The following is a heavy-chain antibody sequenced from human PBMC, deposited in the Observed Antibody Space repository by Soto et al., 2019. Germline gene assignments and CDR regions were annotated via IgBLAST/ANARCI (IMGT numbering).Heavy chain of an antibody. CDR2: ITGSGDGT. Sequence: GGSLRLTCLTSGFTFSSYTMTWVRQAPGKGLDWVSAITGSGDGTFYADSVKGRFTISRDNSKNTLFLQMNSLTVEDTALYFCATSTGALNENWGQGTLVTVSS. CDR3: ATSTGALNEN. D-gene: IGHD7-27*01. J-gene: IGHJ4*02. CDR1: GFTFSSYT. V-gene: IGHV3-23*01.